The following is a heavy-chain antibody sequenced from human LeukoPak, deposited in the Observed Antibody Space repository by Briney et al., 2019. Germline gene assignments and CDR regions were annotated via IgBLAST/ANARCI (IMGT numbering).Heavy chain of an antibody. Sequence: SETLSLTCTVSGGSISSGGYYWSWIRQPPGKGLEWIGYIYHSGSTYYNPSLKSRVTISVDRSKNQFSLKLSSVTAADTAVYYCARVPPSSGDDAFDIWGQGTMVTVSS. D-gene: IGHD3-10*01. V-gene: IGHV4-30-2*01. CDR2: IYHSGST. CDR3: ARVPPSSGDDAFDI. CDR1: GGSISSGGYY. J-gene: IGHJ3*02.